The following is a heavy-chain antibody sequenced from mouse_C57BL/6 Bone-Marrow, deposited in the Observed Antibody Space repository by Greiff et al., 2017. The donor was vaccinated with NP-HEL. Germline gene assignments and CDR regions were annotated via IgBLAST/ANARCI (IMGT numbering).Heavy chain of an antibody. Sequence: VKLVESGPGLVAPSQSLSITCTVSGFSLTSYAISWVRQPPGKGLEWLGVIWTGGGTHYNSALKSRLSISTDNSKSQVFLKMNSLQTDDTARYYCARSSYYYGSSYWYFDVWGTGTTVTVSS. V-gene: IGHV2-9-1*01. J-gene: IGHJ1*03. CDR2: IWTGGGT. D-gene: IGHD1-1*01. CDR3: ARSSYYYGSSYWYFDV. CDR1: GFSLTSYA.